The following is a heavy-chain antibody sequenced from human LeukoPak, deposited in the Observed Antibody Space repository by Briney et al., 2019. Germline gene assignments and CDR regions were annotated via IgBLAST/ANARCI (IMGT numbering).Heavy chain of an antibody. CDR3: ARQFYYDSGGSHY. Sequence: PSETLSLTCIASGGSINSYYWSWVRQPPGKGLECIGYIYYSGSTNYNPSLKSRVTISVDTSKNQFSLKLSSVTAADTAVYYCARQFYYDSGGSHYWGQGTLVTVSS. CDR2: IYYSGST. V-gene: IGHV4-59*08. J-gene: IGHJ4*02. CDR1: GGSINSYY. D-gene: IGHD3-22*01.